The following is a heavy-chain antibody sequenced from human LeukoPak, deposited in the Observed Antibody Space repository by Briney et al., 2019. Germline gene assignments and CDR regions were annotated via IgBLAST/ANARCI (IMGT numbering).Heavy chain of an antibody. D-gene: IGHD3-22*01. Sequence: SETLSLTCTVSGGSISSSNYYWGWIRQPPGKGLEWIGSFFHSGSTYYNPSLKSRVTISVDTSKNHFSLNLSSVTAADTAVYYCARDCDTGGYYHGGYAFDIWGQGTMVTVSS. V-gene: IGHV4-39*07. CDR3: ARDCDTGGYYHGGYAFDI. CDR2: FFHSGST. CDR1: GGSISSSNYY. J-gene: IGHJ3*02.